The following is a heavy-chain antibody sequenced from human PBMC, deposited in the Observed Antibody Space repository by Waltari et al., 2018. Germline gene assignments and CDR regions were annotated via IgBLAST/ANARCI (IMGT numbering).Heavy chain of an antibody. CDR2: TIPSFGTA. J-gene: IGHJ6*02. CDR3: ARELTGYYGMDV. Sequence: QVQLVPSGAEVKKPGSSVKVSCKASGGTFSSYAISWVRQAPGQGLEWMGGTIPSFGTANYAQKFQGRVTITTDESTSTAYMELSSLRSEDTAVYYCARELTGYYGMDVWGQGTTVTVSS. D-gene: IGHD2-8*02. V-gene: IGHV1-69*05. CDR1: GGTFSSYA.